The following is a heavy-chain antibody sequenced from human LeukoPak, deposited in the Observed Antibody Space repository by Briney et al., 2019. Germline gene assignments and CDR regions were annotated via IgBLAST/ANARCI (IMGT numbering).Heavy chain of an antibody. V-gene: IGHV4-59*01. Sequence: SETLSLTCTISGGSISSSYWSWIGQPPGKGLEWIGYIYYSGTTNYNPSLKSRVTISIDTSKNQFSLKLSSVTAADTAVYYCARDTPENHAFDIWGPGTMVTVSS. J-gene: IGHJ3*02. CDR1: GGSISSSY. CDR2: IYYSGTT. CDR3: ARDTPENHAFDI.